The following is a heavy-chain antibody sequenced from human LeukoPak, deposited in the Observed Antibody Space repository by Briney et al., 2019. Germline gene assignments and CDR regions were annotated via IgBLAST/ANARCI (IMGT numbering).Heavy chain of an antibody. Sequence: PGGSLRLSCAASGFTFSSYGMHWVRQAPGKGLEWVAVIWYDGSNKYYADSVKGRFTISRDNSKNTLYLQLNSLRAEDTAVYYCAKDPGYSTPGYYMDVWGKGTTVTVSS. V-gene: IGHV3-33*06. CDR1: GFTFSSYG. D-gene: IGHD6-13*01. CDR3: AKDPGYSTPGYYMDV. J-gene: IGHJ6*03. CDR2: IWYDGSNK.